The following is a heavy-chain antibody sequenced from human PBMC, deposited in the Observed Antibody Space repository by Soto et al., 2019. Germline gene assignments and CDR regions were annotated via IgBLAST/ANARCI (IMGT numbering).Heavy chain of an antibody. D-gene: IGHD6-19*01. Sequence: GVSLRLSCAASGFTFSSFAMSWVRQAPGKGLDWVSAISGSGGSTYSADSVKGRFTISRDNSKNTLYLQMNSLRAEDTAVYYCARGAQQWLGVFDYWGQGTLVTVSS. CDR1: GFTFSSFA. J-gene: IGHJ4*02. CDR3: ARGAQQWLGVFDY. CDR2: ISGSGGST. V-gene: IGHV3-23*01.